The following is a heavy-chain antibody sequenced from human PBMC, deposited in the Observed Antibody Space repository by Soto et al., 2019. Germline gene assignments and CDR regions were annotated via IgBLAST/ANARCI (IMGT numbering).Heavy chain of an antibody. J-gene: IGHJ4*02. CDR1: GGTFSSYA. V-gene: IGHV1-69*13. CDR3: ASTSGYSYGPIDY. Sequence: SVKVSCKASGGTFSSYAISWVRQAPGQGLEWMGGIIPIFGTANYAQKFQGRVTITADESTSTAYMELSSLRSEDTAVYYCASTSGYSYGPIDYWGQGTLVTVSS. D-gene: IGHD5-18*01. CDR2: IIPIFGTA.